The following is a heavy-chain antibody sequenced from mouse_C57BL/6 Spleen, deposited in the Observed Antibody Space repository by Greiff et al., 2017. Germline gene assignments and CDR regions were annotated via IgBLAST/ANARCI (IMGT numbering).Heavy chain of an antibody. J-gene: IGHJ4*01. CDR3: TRGYYDYDGAMDY. CDR2: ISSGGDYI. Sequence: EVKVEESGEGLVKPGGSLKLSCAASGFTFSSYAMSWVRQTPEKRLEWVAYISSGGDYIYYADTVKGRFTISRDNARNTLYLQMSSLKSEDTAMYYCTRGYYDYDGAMDYWGQGTSVTVSS. CDR1: GFTFSSYA. V-gene: IGHV5-9-1*02. D-gene: IGHD2-4*01.